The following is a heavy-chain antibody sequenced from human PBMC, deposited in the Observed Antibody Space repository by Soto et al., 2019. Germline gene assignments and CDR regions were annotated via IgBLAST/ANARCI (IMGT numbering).Heavy chain of an antibody. Sequence: SETLSLTCTVSGGSISSSSYYWGWIRQPPGKGLECIGSIYYSGSTYSNPSLGSRVTISGDTSKNQFSLRLSSVTAADTAVYYCARGRYFDWEDAFDIWGQGTMVTVSS. V-gene: IGHV4-39*01. CDR1: GGSISSSSYY. CDR3: ARGRYFDWEDAFDI. D-gene: IGHD3-9*01. J-gene: IGHJ3*02. CDR2: IYYSGST.